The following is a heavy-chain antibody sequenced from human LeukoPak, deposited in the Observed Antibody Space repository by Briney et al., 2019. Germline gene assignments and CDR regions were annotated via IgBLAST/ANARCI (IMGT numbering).Heavy chain of an antibody. Sequence: GESLKISCKGAGYTFTNYWIGWVRQVPWKGLEWIGIMHPGDSNTRYSPSFQGQVTISVDKSISTAYLQWSSLKASDTAMYYCVRQEGSASWGYYGVDVWGQGTTVTVSS. V-gene: IGHV5-51*01. D-gene: IGHD2-2*01. J-gene: IGHJ6*02. CDR2: MHPGDSNT. CDR1: GYTFTNYW. CDR3: VRQEGSASWGYYGVDV.